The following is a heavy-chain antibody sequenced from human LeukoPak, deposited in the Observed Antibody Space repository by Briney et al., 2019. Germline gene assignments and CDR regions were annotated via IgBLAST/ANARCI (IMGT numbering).Heavy chain of an antibody. V-gene: IGHV3-30*18. CDR1: GGTFSSYG. CDR2: ISYDGSNK. D-gene: IGHD1-26*01. J-gene: IGHJ6*02. Sequence: SCKASGGTFSSYGMHWVRQAPGKGLEWVAVISYDGSNKYYADSVKGRFTVSRDNSKNTLYLQMNSLRAEDTAVYYCAKDGGSYYGMDVWGQGTTVTVSS. CDR3: AKDGGSYYGMDV.